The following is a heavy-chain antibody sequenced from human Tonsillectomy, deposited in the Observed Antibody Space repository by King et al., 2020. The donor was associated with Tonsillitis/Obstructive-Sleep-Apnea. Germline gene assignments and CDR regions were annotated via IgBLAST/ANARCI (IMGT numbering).Heavy chain of an antibody. CDR3: VKYLIREESGTPADAFDI. CDR2: ISWNSGTI. V-gene: IGHV3-9*01. D-gene: IGHD2-2*01. CDR1: GITFDNYA. Sequence: VQLVESGGGLVQPGRSLRLSCAASGITFDNYAMYWVRQAPGKGLEWVSGISWNSGTIVYADSVKGRFTISRDNAKNSLFLQMNSPRAEDTAFYYGVKYLIREESGTPADAFDIWGQGKMVTVSS. J-gene: IGHJ3*02.